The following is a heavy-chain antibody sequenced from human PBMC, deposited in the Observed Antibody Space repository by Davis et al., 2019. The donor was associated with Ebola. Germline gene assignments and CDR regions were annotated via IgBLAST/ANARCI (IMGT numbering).Heavy chain of an antibody. V-gene: IGHV1-2*06. D-gene: IGHD1-26*01. CDR1: GYTFTSYY. CDR2: INPNSGGT. CDR3: ARAEELVVGGASEYFQH. Sequence: ASVKVSCKASGYTFTSYYIHWVRQAPGQGLEWMGRINPNSGGTNYAQKFQGRVTMTRDTSISTAYMELSRLTSDDTAVYYCARAEELVVGGASEYFQHWGQGTLVTVSS. J-gene: IGHJ1*01.